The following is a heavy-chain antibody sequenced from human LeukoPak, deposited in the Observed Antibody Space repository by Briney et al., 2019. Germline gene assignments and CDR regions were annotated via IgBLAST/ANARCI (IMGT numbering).Heavy chain of an antibody. V-gene: IGHV4-34*09. Sequence: SETLSLTCAVYGGSFSGYYWSWIRQPPGKGLEWIGEINHSGSTNYNPSLKSRVTISVDTSKNQLSLKLSSVTAADTAVYYCARESSGYYLDLWGRGTLVTVSS. D-gene: IGHD3-22*01. CDR1: GGSFSGYY. J-gene: IGHJ2*01. CDR2: INHSGST. CDR3: ARESSGYYLDL.